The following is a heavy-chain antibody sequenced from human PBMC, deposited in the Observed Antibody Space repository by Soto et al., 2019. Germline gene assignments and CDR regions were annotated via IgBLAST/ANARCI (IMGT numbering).Heavy chain of an antibody. CDR2: ISGSGGST. J-gene: IGHJ4*02. V-gene: IGHV3-23*01. Sequence: PGGSLRLSCAASGFTFSSYAMSWVRQAPGKGLKWVSGISGSGGSTYYADSVKGRFTISRDNSKNTLYLQMNSLRAEDTAVYYCAKVNGYDILTGYRIKYYFDYWGQGTLVTVSS. CDR1: GFTFSSYA. D-gene: IGHD3-9*01. CDR3: AKVNGYDILTGYRIKYYFDY.